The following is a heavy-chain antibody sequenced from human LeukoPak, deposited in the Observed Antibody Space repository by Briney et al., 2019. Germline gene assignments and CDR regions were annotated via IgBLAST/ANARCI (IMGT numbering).Heavy chain of an antibody. V-gene: IGHV3-20*04. Sequence: PGGSLRLSCAASGFTFDDYGMNWVRQAPGKGLEWVSGFNWDGDRTGYADSVKGRFTISRDNAKNSLYPQMNSLRAEDTAVYYCATNNDYGGKSQYWGQGGLVTVSS. CDR2: FNWDGDRT. J-gene: IGHJ4*02. D-gene: IGHD4-23*01. CDR1: GFTFDDYG. CDR3: ATNNDYGGKSQY.